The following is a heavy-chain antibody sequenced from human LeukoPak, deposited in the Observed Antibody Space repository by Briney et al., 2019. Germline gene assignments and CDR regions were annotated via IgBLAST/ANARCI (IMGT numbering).Heavy chain of an antibody. CDR1: GGTFSSYA. D-gene: IGHD1-14*01. V-gene: IGHV1-69*05. J-gene: IGHJ6*03. Sequence: ASVTVSCKASGGTFSSYAISWVRQAPGQGREWMGGIIPIFGTANYAQKFQGRVTITTDESTSTAYMELSSLRSEDTAVYYCAKVPNLYYYYYMDVWGKGTTVTVSS. CDR2: IIPIFGTA. CDR3: AKVPNLYYYYYMDV.